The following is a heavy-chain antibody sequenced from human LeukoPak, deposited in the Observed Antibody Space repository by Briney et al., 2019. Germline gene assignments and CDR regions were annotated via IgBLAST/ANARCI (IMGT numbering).Heavy chain of an antibody. D-gene: IGHD6-19*01. J-gene: IGHJ4*02. CDR1: GFTFSSYA. Sequence: GGSLRLSCAASGFTFSSYAIHWVRQAPGKGLEWVAAISYDGSNRNYADSVKGRFTISRDNSKNTLYLQMNSLSAEDTAVYYCARGIRIAVAGNIDYWGQGTLVTVSS. V-gene: IGHV3-30*04. CDR2: ISYDGSNR. CDR3: ARGIRIAVAGNIDY.